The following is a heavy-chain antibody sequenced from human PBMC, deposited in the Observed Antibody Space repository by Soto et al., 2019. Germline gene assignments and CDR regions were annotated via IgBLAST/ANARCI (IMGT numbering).Heavy chain of an antibody. J-gene: IGHJ5*02. CDR3: ARGNCTNGVCYTGNWFDP. V-gene: IGHV4-34*01. CDR1: GGSFSGYY. Sequence: SETLSLTCAVYGGSFSGYYWSWIRQPPGKGLEWIGEINHSGSTNYNPSLKSRVTISVDTSKNQFSLKLSSVTAADTAVYYCARGNCTNGVCYTGNWFDPWGQGTLVT. CDR2: INHSGST. D-gene: IGHD2-8*01.